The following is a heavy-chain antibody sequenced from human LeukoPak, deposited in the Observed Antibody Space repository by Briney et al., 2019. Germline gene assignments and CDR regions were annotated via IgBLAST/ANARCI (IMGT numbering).Heavy chain of an antibody. V-gene: IGHV3-30-3*02. CDR2: ISYDGSNK. J-gene: IGHJ4*02. Sequence: GGSLRLSCAASGFTFSSYAMHWVRQAPGKGLEWVAVISYDGSNKYYADSVKGRFTISRDNSKNTLYLQMNSLRAEDTAVYYCAKLIFVGIAADPFDYWGQGTLVTVSS. CDR3: AKLIFVGIAADPFDY. CDR1: GFTFSSYA. D-gene: IGHD6-6*01.